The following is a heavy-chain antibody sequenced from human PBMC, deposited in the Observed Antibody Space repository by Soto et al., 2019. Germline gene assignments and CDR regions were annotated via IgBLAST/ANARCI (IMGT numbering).Heavy chain of an antibody. CDR3: ARALTSAGNC. D-gene: IGHD6-13*01. CDR1: GFTVINYW. V-gene: IGHV3-7*01. CDR2: IRPEGGET. J-gene: IGHJ4*02. Sequence: EVQLVESGGGLVQPGGSLRLSFEASGFTVINYWMNWVRQAPGKGLEWVANIRPEGGETYYVDSVKGRFTISRDSSRNSLYLQMNSLGAEDTAVYYCARALTSAGNCWGQGTLVTVSS.